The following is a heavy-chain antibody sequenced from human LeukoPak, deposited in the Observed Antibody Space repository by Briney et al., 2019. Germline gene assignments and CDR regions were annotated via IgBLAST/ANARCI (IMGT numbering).Heavy chain of an antibody. J-gene: IGHJ4*02. V-gene: IGHV3-33*01. CDR2: TWYDGSKE. D-gene: IGHD1-26*01. Sequence: PGGSLRLSCAASGFTFSSYGMHWVRQAPGKGLEWVAVTWYDGSKEYYGDSAKGRFTVSRDNSKNTLSLQMNSLRDDDTAIYYCARGSGETALDYWGQGTVVTVSS. CDR3: ARGSGETALDY. CDR1: GFTFSSYG.